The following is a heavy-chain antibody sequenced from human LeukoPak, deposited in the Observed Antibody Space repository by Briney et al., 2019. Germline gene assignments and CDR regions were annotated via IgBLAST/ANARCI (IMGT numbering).Heavy chain of an antibody. CDR1: GFTFSSYG. CDR2: ISSSDTT. CDR3: AKARYSSLYYFDY. Sequence: GGSLRLSCAASGFTFSSYGMSWVRQAPGKGLEWVSSISSSDTTYFADSVKGRFTISRDNSKNTLYLQMNSLRAEDTAVYFCAKARYSSLYYFDYWGQGTLVPVSS. V-gene: IGHV3-23*01. J-gene: IGHJ4*02. D-gene: IGHD6-13*01.